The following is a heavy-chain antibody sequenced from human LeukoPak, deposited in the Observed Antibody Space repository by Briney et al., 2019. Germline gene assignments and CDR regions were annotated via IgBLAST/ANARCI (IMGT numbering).Heavy chain of an antibody. CDR1: GFTFSSYS. CDR2: ISGSGGST. CDR3: AKNMEQWLVPRYAFDI. Sequence: GGSLRLSCSASGFTFSSYSMTWVRQAPGKGLEWVSAISGSGGSTYYADSVKGRFTISRDNSKNTLYLQMNSLRAEDTAVYYCAKNMEQWLVPRYAFDIWGQGTMVTVSS. J-gene: IGHJ3*02. D-gene: IGHD6-19*01. V-gene: IGHV3-23*01.